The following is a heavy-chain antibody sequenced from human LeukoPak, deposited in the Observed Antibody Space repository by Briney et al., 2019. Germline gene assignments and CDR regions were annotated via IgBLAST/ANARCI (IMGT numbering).Heavy chain of an antibody. Sequence: GGPLRLSCVASGFTFSDYAMHWVRQAPGKGLEWVAVMSYDGRNGNYADSVKGRFTISRDNTENTLHLQMNSLSAEDTAIYYCAKEGKDYDFWSGYGSMDVWGQGITVTVSS. CDR3: AKEGKDYDFWSGYGSMDV. D-gene: IGHD3-3*01. V-gene: IGHV3-30*18. J-gene: IGHJ6*02. CDR2: MSYDGRNG. CDR1: GFTFSDYA.